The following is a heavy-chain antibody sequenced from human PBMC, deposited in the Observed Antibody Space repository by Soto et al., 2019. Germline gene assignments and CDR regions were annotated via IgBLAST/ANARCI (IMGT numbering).Heavy chain of an antibody. V-gene: IGHV1-69*13. CDR3: AGLTPYYDSSGYP. CDR1: GGTFSSYA. D-gene: IGHD3-22*01. Sequence: ASVKVSCKASGGTFSSYAISWVRQAPGQGLEWMGGITPIFGTANYAQKFQGRVTITADESTSTAYMELSSLRSEDTAVYYCAGLTPYYDSSGYPWGQGTLVTVSS. J-gene: IGHJ3*01. CDR2: ITPIFGTA.